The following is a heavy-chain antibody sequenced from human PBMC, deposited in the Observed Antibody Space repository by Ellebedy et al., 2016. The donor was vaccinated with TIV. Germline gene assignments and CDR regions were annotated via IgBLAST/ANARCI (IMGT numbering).Heavy chain of an antibody. CDR1: DDSIRSYY. J-gene: IGHJ4*02. CDR3: ARGGGTSDSGSNQPVPF. CDR2: ISNTGNT. V-gene: IGHV4-59*08. D-gene: IGHD3-10*01. Sequence: SETLSLTXTVSDDSIRSYYWSWIRQPPGKGLEYIGYISNTGNTNYTSSLKSRVTMSIDTSKSQFSLKLRSVTAADTAVYYCARGGGTSDSGSNQPVPFWGQGTLVTVSS.